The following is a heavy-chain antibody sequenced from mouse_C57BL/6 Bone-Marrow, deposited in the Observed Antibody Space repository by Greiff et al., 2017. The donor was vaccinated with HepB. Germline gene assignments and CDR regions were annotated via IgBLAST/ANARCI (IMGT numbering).Heavy chain of an antibody. J-gene: IGHJ4*01. V-gene: IGHV1-69*01. D-gene: IGHD1-1*02. CDR1: GYTFTSYW. CDR2: IDPSDSYT. Sequence: QVQLQQPGAELVMPGASVKLSCKASGYTFTSYWMHWVKQRPGQGLEWIGEIDPSDSYTNYNQKFKGKSTLTVDKSSSTAYMQLSSLTSEDSAVYYCARGRWSYAMDYWGQGTSVTVSS. CDR3: ARGRWSYAMDY.